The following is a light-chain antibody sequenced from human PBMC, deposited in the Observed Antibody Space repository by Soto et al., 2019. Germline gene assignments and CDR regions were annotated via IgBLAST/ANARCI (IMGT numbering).Light chain of an antibody. CDR1: QSVSGN. Sequence: EIVMPQSPATLSVSPGERATLSCRASQSVSGNLAWYQQKPGQAPSLLIYAASTRSTGISARFSGSGSGTDFTLTISSLQPGDFALYYCQQYYKWPLTFGGGTKVEIK. V-gene: IGKV3-15*01. CDR2: AAS. CDR3: QQYYKWPLT. J-gene: IGKJ4*01.